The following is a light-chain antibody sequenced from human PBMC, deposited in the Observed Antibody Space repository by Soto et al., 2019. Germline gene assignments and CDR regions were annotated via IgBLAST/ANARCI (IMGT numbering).Light chain of an antibody. Sequence: DIQMTQSHSTRSAAKQEKDIISGGASQSISSWLAWYQQKPGKAPKLLIYDASKLESGVPSRFSGSGSGTKFSLAISSLQPDDFATYFCQQYDSYYLTFGQGTK. J-gene: IGKJ1*01. V-gene: IGKV1-5*01. CDR3: QQYDSYYLT. CDR2: DAS. CDR1: QSISSW.